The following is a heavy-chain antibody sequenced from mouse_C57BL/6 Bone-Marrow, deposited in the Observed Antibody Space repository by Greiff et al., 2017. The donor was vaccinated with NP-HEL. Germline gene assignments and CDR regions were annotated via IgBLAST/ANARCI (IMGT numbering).Heavy chain of an antibody. CDR2: IDPENGDT. J-gene: IGHJ4*01. CDR3: TCLCRRGFYAMDY. V-gene: IGHV14-4*01. D-gene: IGHD2-3*01. CDR1: GFNIQDDY. Sequence: EVQLQQSGAELVRPGASVKLSCTASGFNIQDDYMHWVKQRPEQGLEWIGWIDPENGDTEYASKFQGKATITADTSSNTAYLQLSSLTSEDTAVYYCTCLCRRGFYAMDYWGQGTSVTVSS.